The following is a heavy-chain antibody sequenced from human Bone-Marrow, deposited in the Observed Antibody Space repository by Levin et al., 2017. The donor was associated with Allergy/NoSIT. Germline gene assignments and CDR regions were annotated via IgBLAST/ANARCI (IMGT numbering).Heavy chain of an antibody. V-gene: IGHV4-59*01. CDR2: IFESGST. D-gene: IGHD1-26*01. CDR3: ARFSGSSDDALDI. J-gene: IGHJ3*02. CDR1: GASITDYY. Sequence: PSETLSLTCTVSGASITDYYWTWIRQPPGKTLEWIAYIFESGSTKYNPSLRSRVTISLDVSRSQFSLKVTSVTAADTAVYYCARFSGSSDDALDIWGRGTLVTVSS.